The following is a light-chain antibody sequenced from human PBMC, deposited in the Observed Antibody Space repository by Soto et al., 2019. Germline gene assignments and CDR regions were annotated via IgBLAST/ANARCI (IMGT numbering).Light chain of an antibody. CDR2: LGS. CDR1: QSLLHGNGYNY. V-gene: IGKV2-28*01. J-gene: IGKJ1*01. CDR3: MQTLQPPWT. Sequence: DIVMTQSPLSLPVTPGEPASISCRSSQSLLHGNGYNYLDWYLQKPGQSPQLLICLGSNRASGVPDRFSGSGSGTDFTLKIRRVEAEDVGVYYCMQTLQPPWTFGQGTKVEIK.